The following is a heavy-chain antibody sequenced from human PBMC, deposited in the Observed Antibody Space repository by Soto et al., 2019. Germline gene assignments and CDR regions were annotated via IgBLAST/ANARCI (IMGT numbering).Heavy chain of an antibody. V-gene: IGHV1-58*01. D-gene: IGHD3-22*01. CDR2: IVVGSGNT. CDR1: GFTFTSSA. Sequence: SVKVSCKASGFTFTSSAVQWVRQALGQRLEWIGWIVVGSGNTNYAQKFQERVTITRDMSTSTAYMELSSPRSEDTAVYYCAADRITMIVGGEDWFDPWGQGTLVTVSS. CDR3: AADRITMIVGGEDWFDP. J-gene: IGHJ5*02.